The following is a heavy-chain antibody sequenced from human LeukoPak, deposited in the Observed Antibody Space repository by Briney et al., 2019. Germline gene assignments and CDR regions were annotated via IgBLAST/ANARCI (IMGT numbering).Heavy chain of an antibody. CDR2: VDGGGGGT. Sequence: GGSLRLSCAASGFTLSSYAMTWVRQAPGRGLEWVSSVDGGGGGTYYADSVRGRFTISRDNSKNTLFLQMNNLRAEDTAVYYCGKDRGYSFDYWGQGTLVTVSS. J-gene: IGHJ4*02. CDR3: GKDRGYSFDY. V-gene: IGHV3-23*01. CDR1: GFTLSSYA. D-gene: IGHD2-15*01.